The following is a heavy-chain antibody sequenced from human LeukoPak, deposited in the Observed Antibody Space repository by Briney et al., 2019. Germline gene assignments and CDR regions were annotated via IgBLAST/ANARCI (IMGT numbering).Heavy chain of an antibody. CDR1: GFTFGDYA. V-gene: IGHV3-49*04. CDR2: IRSKAYGGTT. CDR3: TRAVAAFDY. J-gene: IGHJ4*02. Sequence: GGSLRLSCTASGFTFGDYAMSWVRQAPGKGLEWVGFIRSKAYGGTTEYAASVKGRFTISREDSKTLAYLQMNSLKTEDTAVYYCTRAVAAFDYWGQGTLVTVSS. D-gene: IGHD6-19*01.